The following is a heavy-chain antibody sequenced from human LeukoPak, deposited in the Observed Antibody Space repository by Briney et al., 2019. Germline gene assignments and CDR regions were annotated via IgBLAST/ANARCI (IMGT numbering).Heavy chain of an antibody. CDR1: GFTFKNYA. V-gene: IGHV3-23*01. Sequence: GGSLRLSCVASGFTFKNYAMTLVRQAPGKGLEWVSGISGSGDTTYYADSGKGRFTISRDNSKNTLYLQMTNPRADDTAVYYCANAGSDTMRGYWGQGTPVTVSP. CDR2: ISGSGDTT. CDR3: ANAGSDTMRGY. J-gene: IGHJ4*02. D-gene: IGHD3-22*01.